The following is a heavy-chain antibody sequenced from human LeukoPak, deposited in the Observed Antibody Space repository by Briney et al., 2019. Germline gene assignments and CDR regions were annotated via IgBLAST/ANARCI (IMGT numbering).Heavy chain of an antibody. CDR1: GYSISSGYY. D-gene: IGHD1-14*01. CDR2: IYHSGST. Sequence: SETLSLTCTVSGYSISSGYYWGWIRQPPGKGLEWIGSIYHSGSTYYNPSLKSRVTISVDTSKNQFSLKLSSVTAADTAVDYCARAVRPRYYYFDYWGQGTLVTVSS. J-gene: IGHJ4*02. V-gene: IGHV4-38-2*02. CDR3: ARAVRPRYYYFDY.